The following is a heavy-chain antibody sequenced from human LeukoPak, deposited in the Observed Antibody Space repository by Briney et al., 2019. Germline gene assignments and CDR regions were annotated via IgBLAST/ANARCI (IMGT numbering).Heavy chain of an antibody. D-gene: IGHD2-2*02. CDR2: FDPEDGET. CDR1: GYTLTELS. Sequence: ASVKVSCKVSGYTLTELSMHWVRQAPGKGLEWMGGFDPEDGETIYAQKFQGRVTMTEDTSTDTAYMELSSLRSEDTAVYYCATGRGRAYTPPGQLGARYYFDYWGQGTLVTVSS. J-gene: IGHJ4*02. V-gene: IGHV1-24*01. CDR3: ATGRGRAYTPPGQLGARYYFDY.